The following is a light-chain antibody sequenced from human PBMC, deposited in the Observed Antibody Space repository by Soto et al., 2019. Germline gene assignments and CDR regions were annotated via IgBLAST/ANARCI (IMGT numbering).Light chain of an antibody. CDR2: DVS. Sequence: QSALTQPRSVSGSPGQLVTISCTGTSSDVGGYEYVSWYQQHPGKAPKLMIYDVSKRPSGVPDRFSGSRSGNTASLTISGLQTEDEADYYCCSYAGSPFYVFGIGTKVTVL. CDR3: CSYAGSPFYV. CDR1: SSDVGGYEY. V-gene: IGLV2-11*01. J-gene: IGLJ1*01.